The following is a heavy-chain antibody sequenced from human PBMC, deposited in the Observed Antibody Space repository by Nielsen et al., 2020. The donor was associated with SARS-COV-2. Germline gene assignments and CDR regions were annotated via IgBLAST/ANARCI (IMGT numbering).Heavy chain of an antibody. CDR1: GGSFSGYY. D-gene: IGHD3-9*01. CDR3: ARVPGGKLRYFDWSYYYYGMDV. J-gene: IGHJ6*02. V-gene: IGHV4-34*01. CDR2: INHSGST. Sequence: SDTLSLTCAVYGGSFSGYYWSWIRQLPGQGLEWIGAINHSGSTNYNPTLKSRVTISVDTSKNQFSLKLSPVTAADTAVYYCARVPGGKLRYFDWSYYYYGMDVWGQGTTVTVSS.